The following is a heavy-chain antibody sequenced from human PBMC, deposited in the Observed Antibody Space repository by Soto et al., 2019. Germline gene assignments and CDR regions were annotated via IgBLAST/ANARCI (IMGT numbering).Heavy chain of an antibody. V-gene: IGHV3-23*01. J-gene: IGHJ5*02. D-gene: IGHD6-25*01. Sequence: EVQLLESGGGLVQPGGSLRLSCAASGFTFSSYAMSWVRQAPGKGLEWVSAMSGSGGSTYYAASVKGRFTISRDNSKNTRYLQMNSLRAEDTAVYYCAKEITGGGPAAANWFDPWGQGTLVTVAS. CDR3: AKEITGGGPAAANWFDP. CDR2: MSGSGGST. CDR1: GFTFSSYA.